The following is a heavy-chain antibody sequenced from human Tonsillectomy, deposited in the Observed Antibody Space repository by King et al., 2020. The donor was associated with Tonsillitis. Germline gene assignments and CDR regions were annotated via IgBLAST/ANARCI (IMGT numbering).Heavy chain of an antibody. CDR2: INTDGSSI. V-gene: IGHV3-74*03. CDR1: GFTFSSYW. J-gene: IGHJ6*02. Sequence: VQLVESGGGLVQPGGSLRLSCAASGFTFSSYWMHWVRQAPGKGLVWVSRINTDGSSITYADSVKGRFTISRDNAKNTLYLQMNSLRAEDTAVYYCASARGYDYGMYVWGQESTVTVSS. CDR3: ASARGYDYGMYV.